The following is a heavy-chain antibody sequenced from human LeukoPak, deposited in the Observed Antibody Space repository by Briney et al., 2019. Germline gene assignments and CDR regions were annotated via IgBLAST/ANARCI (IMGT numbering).Heavy chain of an antibody. CDR3: AREVRAFDY. J-gene: IGHJ4*02. CDR1: GYTFTAYA. D-gene: IGHD4-11*01. V-gene: IGHV7-4-1*02. Sequence: ASVKVSCKASGYTFTAYAMIWVRQAPGQALEWMGWINTNTGNPTYAQGLTGRFVFSLDTSVGTAYLQISSLKAEDTAVYYCAREVRAFDYWGQGTLVTVSS. CDR2: INTNTGNP.